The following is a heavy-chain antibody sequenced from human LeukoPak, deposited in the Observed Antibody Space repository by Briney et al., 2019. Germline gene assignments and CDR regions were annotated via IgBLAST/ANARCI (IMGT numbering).Heavy chain of an antibody. D-gene: IGHD1-26*01. Sequence: GGSLRLSCVASGFTFSSYSMNWVRQAPGKGLEWLSYISPSTTHTSYADSVKGRFTISRDNTKNLLFLQMNSLRAEDTAVYYCARGGHGAADQWGQGTLVTVSS. CDR2: ISPSTTHT. CDR3: ARGGHGAADQ. CDR1: GFTFSSYS. J-gene: IGHJ5*02. V-gene: IGHV3-21*04.